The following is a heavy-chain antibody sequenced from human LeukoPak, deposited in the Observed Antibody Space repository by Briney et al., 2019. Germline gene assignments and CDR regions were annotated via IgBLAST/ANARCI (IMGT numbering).Heavy chain of an antibody. J-gene: IGHJ4*02. V-gene: IGHV4-59*01. Sequence: SETLSLTCTVSGGSISSYYWSWIRQPPGKGLEWIGYIYYSGSTNYNPSLKSRVTISVDTSKNQFSLKLSSVTAADTAVYYCARGGYSSDWPAAVHEYYFDYWGQGTLVTVSS. CDR3: ARGGYSSDWPAAVHEYYFDY. CDR2: IYYSGST. CDR1: GGSISSYY. D-gene: IGHD6-19*01.